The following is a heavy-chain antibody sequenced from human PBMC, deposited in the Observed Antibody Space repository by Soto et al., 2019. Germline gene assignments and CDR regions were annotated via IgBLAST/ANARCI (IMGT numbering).Heavy chain of an antibody. J-gene: IGHJ5*02. CDR1: GFTFSSYG. CDR2: IWYDGSNK. CDR3: ARAGGPYYYDSSGYHDWFDP. Sequence: GGSLRLSCGASGFTFSSYGMHWVRQAPGKGLEWVAVIWYDGSNKYYADSVKGRFTISRDNSKNTLYLQMNSLRAEDTAVYYCARAGGPYYYDSSGYHDWFDPWGQGTLVTVSS. V-gene: IGHV3-33*01. D-gene: IGHD3-22*01.